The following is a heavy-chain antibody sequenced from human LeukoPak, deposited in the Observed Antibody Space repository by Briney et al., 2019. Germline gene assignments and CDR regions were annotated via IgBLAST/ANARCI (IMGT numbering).Heavy chain of an antibody. CDR1: GGSTSSSSYY. V-gene: IGHV4-39*01. D-gene: IGHD7-27*01. Sequence: ASETLSLTCTVSGGSTSSSSYYWGWIRPPPGKGLEWIGNIYYSGSTYYNPSLESRVTISVDTSKNQFSLKLSSVTTTDTAVYYCARRAELGSFFDYWGQGTLVTVSS. CDR3: ARRAELGSFFDY. J-gene: IGHJ4*02. CDR2: IYYSGST.